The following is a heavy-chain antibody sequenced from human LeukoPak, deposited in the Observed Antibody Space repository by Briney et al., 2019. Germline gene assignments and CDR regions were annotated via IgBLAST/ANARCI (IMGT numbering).Heavy chain of an antibody. J-gene: IGHJ4*02. CDR1: GYTLTELS. Sequence: ASVKVSCKVSGYTLTELSMHWVRQAPGKGLEWMGGFDPEDGETICAQKFQGRVTMTEDTSTDTAYMELSSLRSEDTAVYYCARGSGGYYSTQTSFFDYWGQGTLVTVSS. CDR2: FDPEDGET. CDR3: ARGSGGYYSTQTSFFDY. V-gene: IGHV1-24*01. D-gene: IGHD3-22*01.